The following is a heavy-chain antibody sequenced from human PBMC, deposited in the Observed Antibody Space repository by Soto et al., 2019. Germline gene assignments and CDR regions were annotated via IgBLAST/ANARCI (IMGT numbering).Heavy chain of an antibody. CDR1: GYSFTRYW. D-gene: IGHD6-13*01. CDR3: ARTSAAGKYYYGMDV. Sequence: PGEALKVSCKGSGYSFTRYWIGWVRQMPGKGLEWMGIIYPGDSDTRYSPSFQGQVTISADKSISTAYLQWSSLKASDTAMYYCARTSAAGKYYYGMDVWGQGTTVSVCS. CDR2: IYPGDSDT. J-gene: IGHJ6*02. V-gene: IGHV5-51*01.